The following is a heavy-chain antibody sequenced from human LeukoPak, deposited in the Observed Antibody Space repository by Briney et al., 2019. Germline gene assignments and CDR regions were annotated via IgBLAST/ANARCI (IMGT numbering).Heavy chain of an antibody. CDR1: GGSFSGYF. D-gene: IGHD3-10*02. CDR2: INDSGST. CDR3: AELGITMIGGV. Sequence: PSETLSLTCAVYGGSFSGYFWSWIRQAPGKGLEWIGEINDSGSTSYNPSLESRVIMPLDTSKNQFSLELNSVTAADTAVYYCAELGITMIGGVWGKGTTVTISS. J-gene: IGHJ6*04. V-gene: IGHV4-34*01.